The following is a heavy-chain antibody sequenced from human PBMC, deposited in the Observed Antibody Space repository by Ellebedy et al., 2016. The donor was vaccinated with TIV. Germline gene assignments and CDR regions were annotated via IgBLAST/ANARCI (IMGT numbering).Heavy chain of an antibody. CDR1: GYTFTSYD. Sequence: SVKVSCXASGYTFTSYDINWVRQAPGQGLEWMGGIIPIFGTANYAQKFQGRVTITADESTSTAYMELSSLRSEDTAVYYCAREGYCSGGSCSPGYYYYYGMDVWGQGTTVTVSS. J-gene: IGHJ6*02. V-gene: IGHV1-69*13. CDR2: IIPIFGTA. CDR3: AREGYCSGGSCSPGYYYYYGMDV. D-gene: IGHD2-15*01.